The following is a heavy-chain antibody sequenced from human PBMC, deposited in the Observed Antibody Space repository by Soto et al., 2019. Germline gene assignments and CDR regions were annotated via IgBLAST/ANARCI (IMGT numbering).Heavy chain of an antibody. V-gene: IGHV3-23*01. CDR1: GFTFNRYG. Sequence: GGSLRLSCAASGFTFNRYGMNWVRQAPGKGLEWVSSISDGGGDTYYADSVKGRFTISRDNSKNTLYLQMNSLRAEDTAVYYCAKMVDYSSSTHYLYDWGQGALVTVSS. J-gene: IGHJ4*02. CDR2: ISDGGGDT. D-gene: IGHD6-6*01. CDR3: AKMVDYSSSTHYLYD.